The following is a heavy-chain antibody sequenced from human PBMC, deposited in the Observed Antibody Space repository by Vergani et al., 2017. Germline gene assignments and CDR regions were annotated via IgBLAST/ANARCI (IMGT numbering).Heavy chain of an antibody. CDR2: ISYDGTQK. Sequence: QVHLVESGGGVVQPGRSLRLSCVASGFTSSYYGMHWVRQAPGKGLEWVAVISYDGTQKYYADSVKGRFTISRDNSKSTLYLQMNSLRDEDTGVYYCARDLRVLYNRFDPWGQGTLVTVSS. J-gene: IGHJ5*02. D-gene: IGHD1-14*01. V-gene: IGHV3-30*03. CDR3: ARDLRVLYNRFDP. CDR1: GFTSSYYG.